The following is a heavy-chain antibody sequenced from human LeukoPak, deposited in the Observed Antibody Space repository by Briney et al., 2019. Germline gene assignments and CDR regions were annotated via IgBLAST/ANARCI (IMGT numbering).Heavy chain of an antibody. D-gene: IGHD3-22*01. V-gene: IGHV4-4*07. CDR1: GGSISSYY. CDR2: IYTSVST. CDR3: AREPFYYDSTLRDVFVM. J-gene: IGHJ3*02. Sequence: SETLSRTRTVSGGSISSYYWNWIRQPAGKGLEWIGRIYTSVSTNYNPSLKSRVTISVDKSKNQFSLKLSSVTAADTAVYYCAREPFYYDSTLRDVFVMWGQKTMVTVSS.